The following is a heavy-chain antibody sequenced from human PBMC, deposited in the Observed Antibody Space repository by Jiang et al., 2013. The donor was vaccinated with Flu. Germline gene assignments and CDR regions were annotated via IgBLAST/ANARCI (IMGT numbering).Heavy chain of an antibody. CDR2: ISAYNGNT. V-gene: IGHV1-18*01. D-gene: IGHD1-26*01. Sequence: SGAEVKKPGASVKVSCKASGYTFTNYGISWVRQAPGQGLEWMGWISAYNGNTNYAQRLQGRVTMTTDTSTSTAYMELRSLRSDDTAVYYCARDCGPQASVGVCSHYWGQGTLVTVSS. J-gene: IGHJ4*02. CDR1: GYTFTNYG. CDR3: ARDCGPQASVGVCSHY.